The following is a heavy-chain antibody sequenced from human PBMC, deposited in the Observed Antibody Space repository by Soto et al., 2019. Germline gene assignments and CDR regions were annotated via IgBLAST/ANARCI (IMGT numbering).Heavy chain of an antibody. CDR3: ASVLLFGELFSWFDP. V-gene: IGHV4-30-2*01. Sequence: TSETLSLTCAVSGGSISSGGYSWSWIRQPPGKGLEWIGYIYHSGSTYYNPSLKSRVTISVDRSKNQFSLKLSSVTAADTAVYYCASVLLFGELFSWFDPWGQAILVTVS. CDR2: IYHSGST. J-gene: IGHJ5*02. CDR1: GGSISSGGYS. D-gene: IGHD3-10*02.